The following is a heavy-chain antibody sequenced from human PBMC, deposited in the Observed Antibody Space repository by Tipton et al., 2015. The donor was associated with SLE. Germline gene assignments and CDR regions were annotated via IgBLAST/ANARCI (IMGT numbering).Heavy chain of an antibody. CDR1: GGSISSGGYS. CDR3: ARVAVGDFDY. V-gene: IGHV4-30-2*01. D-gene: IGHD3-16*01. J-gene: IGHJ4*02. Sequence: TLSLTCAVSGGSISSGGYSWSWIRQPPGKGLEWIGYIYHSGSTYYNPSPKSRVTISVDRSKNQFSLKLSSVTAADTAVYYCARVAVGDFDYWGQGTLVTVSS. CDR2: IYHSGST.